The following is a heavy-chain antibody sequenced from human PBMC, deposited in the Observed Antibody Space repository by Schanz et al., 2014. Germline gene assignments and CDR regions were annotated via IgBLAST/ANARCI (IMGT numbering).Heavy chain of an antibody. V-gene: IGHV3-23*01. Sequence: EVQLLESGGGLVQPGGSLRLSCAASGFTFGDYAMTWVRQAPGKGLEWVSAISGGGGTTYYTDSVKGRFTISRDNSKSTLYLQMNSLRAEDTGLYFCARGGSGSHYRLDYWGQGTLVTVSS. J-gene: IGHJ4*02. CDR3: ARGGSGSHYRLDY. CDR2: ISGGGGTT. D-gene: IGHD1-26*01. CDR1: GFTFGDYA.